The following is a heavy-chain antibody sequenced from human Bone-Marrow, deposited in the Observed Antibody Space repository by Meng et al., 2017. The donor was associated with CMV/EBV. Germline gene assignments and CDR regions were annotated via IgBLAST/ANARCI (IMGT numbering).Heavy chain of an antibody. CDR3: AKDRYSSSWSNIFDY. J-gene: IGHJ4*02. CDR2: IRYDGSNK. D-gene: IGHD6-13*01. V-gene: IGHV3-30*02. Sequence: GESLKISCAASGFTFSSYGMHWVRQAPGKGLEWVAFIRYDGSNKYYADSVKGRFTISRDNSKNTLYLQMNSLRAEDTAVYYCAKDRYSSSWSNIFDYWVQGTLVTVSS. CDR1: GFTFSSYG.